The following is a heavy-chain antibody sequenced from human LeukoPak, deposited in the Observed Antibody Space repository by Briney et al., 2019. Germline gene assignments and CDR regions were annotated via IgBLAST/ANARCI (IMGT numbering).Heavy chain of an antibody. CDR1: GFTLSDYY. CDR2: SSSSGSTI. J-gene: IGHJ5*02. Sequence: PGGSLRLSCAASGFTLSDYYMSWIRQAPGKGQEWVSYSSSSGSTIYYADSVKGRFAISRDNAKNSLYLQMNSLRAGDTAVYYCAKDGSSSWYGGWFDPWGQGTLVTVSS. D-gene: IGHD6-13*01. CDR3: AKDGSSSWYGGWFDP. V-gene: IGHV3-11*01.